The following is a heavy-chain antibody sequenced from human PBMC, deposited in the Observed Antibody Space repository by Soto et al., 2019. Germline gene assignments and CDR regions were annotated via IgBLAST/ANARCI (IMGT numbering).Heavy chain of an antibody. V-gene: IGHV4-59*08. CDR2: IHYSGST. D-gene: IGHD1-26*01. J-gene: IGHJ4*02. Sequence: GKGLEWIGYIHYSGSTNYNPSLKSRVTISVDTSKNQFSLRLSSVTAADTATYYCARSNGGTGSYYLDYWGLGTLVTVSS. CDR3: ARSNGGTGSYYLDY.